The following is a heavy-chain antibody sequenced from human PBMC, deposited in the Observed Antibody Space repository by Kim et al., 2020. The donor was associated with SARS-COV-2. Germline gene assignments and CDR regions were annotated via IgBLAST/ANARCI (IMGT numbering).Heavy chain of an antibody. V-gene: IGHV4-59*09. Sequence: PYLKSRVAISVDTSKNQFSLKLSSVTAADTAVYYCARGGPYYDILTGWDYWGQGTLVTVSS. D-gene: IGHD3-9*01. CDR3: ARGGPYYDILTGWDY. J-gene: IGHJ4*02.